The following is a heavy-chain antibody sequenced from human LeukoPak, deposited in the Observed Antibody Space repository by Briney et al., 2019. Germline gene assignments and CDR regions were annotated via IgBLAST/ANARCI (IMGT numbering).Heavy chain of an antibody. CDR2: MNPNSGNT. D-gene: IGHD2-15*01. J-gene: IGHJ5*02. Sequence: ASVKVSCKASGYTFTSYDINWVRQATGQGLEWMAWMNPNSGNTGYAQKFQGRVTMTRNTSISTAYMELSSLRSEDTAVYYCARKIGTYCSGGSCHLNWFDPWGQGTLVTVSS. CDR1: GYTFTSYD. CDR3: ARKIGTYCSGGSCHLNWFDP. V-gene: IGHV1-8*01.